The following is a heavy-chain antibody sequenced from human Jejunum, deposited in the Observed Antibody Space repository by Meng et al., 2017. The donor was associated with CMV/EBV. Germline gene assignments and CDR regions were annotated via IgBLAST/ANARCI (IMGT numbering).Heavy chain of an antibody. J-gene: IGHJ4*02. CDR3: TRGDSVDAAMVGGY. Sequence: FSPSAMNWVRQAPRKGLEWVSYISSGGTTIYYADSVKGRFTISRDNAKNSLYLQMNSLRAEDTAVYYCTRGDSVDAAMVGGYWGQGTLVTV. D-gene: IGHD5-18*01. CDR2: ISSGGTTI. V-gene: IGHV3-48*03. CDR1: FSPSA.